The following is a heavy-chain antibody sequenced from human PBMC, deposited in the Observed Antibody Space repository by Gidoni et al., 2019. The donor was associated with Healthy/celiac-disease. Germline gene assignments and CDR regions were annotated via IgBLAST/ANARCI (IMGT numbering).Heavy chain of an antibody. D-gene: IGHD3-10*01. CDR3: ARASYGSGRDDAFDI. CDR2: IYYSGST. J-gene: IGHJ3*02. Sequence: QVQLQESGPGLVKPSETLSLTCTVSGGSISSYYWSWIRQPPGKGLEWIGYIYYSGSTNYNPSLKSRVTISVDTSKNQFSLKLSSVTAADTAVYYCARASYGSGRDDAFDIWGQGTMVTVSS. V-gene: IGHV4-59*01. CDR1: GGSISSYY.